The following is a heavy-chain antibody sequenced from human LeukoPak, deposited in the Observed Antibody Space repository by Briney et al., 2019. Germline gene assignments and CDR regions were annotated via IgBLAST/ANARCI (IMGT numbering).Heavy chain of an antibody. J-gene: IGHJ4*02. CDR2: INHSGST. CDR1: GGSFSGYY. V-gene: IGHV4-34*01. Sequence: SETLSLTCAVYGGSFSGYYWSWIRQPPGKGLEWIGEINHSGSTNYNPSLKSRVTISVDTSKNQFSLKLSSVTAADTAVYYCARGLYASSIVVVPAANYDYWGQGTLVTVSS. D-gene: IGHD2-2*01. CDR3: ARGLYASSIVVVPAANYDY.